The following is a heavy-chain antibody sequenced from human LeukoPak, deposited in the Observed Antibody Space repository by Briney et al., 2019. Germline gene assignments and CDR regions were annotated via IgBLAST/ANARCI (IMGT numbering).Heavy chain of an antibody. CDR1: GFTFSSYA. Sequence: GGSLRLSCAASGFTFSSYAMYWVRQAPGKGLEWVSGTDSVKGRFTISRDNSKNTVYLQMNSLRAEDTAVYYCAKTTTGYSSGRFPGWPVDYWGQGTLVTVSS. CDR3: AKTTTGYSSGRFPGWPVDY. CDR2: T. D-gene: IGHD6-19*01. V-gene: IGHV3-23*01. J-gene: IGHJ4*02.